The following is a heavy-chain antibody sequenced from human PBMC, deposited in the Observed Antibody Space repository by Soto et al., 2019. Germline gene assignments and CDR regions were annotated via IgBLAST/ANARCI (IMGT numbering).Heavy chain of an antibody. V-gene: IGHV4-31*03. CDR1: GGSISSGGYY. CDR2: IYYSGST. CDR3: ARVRTTGYNWFDP. D-gene: IGHD4-4*01. Sequence: QVQLQESGPGLVKPSQTLSLTCTVPGGSISSGGYYWSWIRQHPGKGLEWIGYIYYSGSTYYNPSLKNRVTISVDKSKNQFSLKLSSVTAADTAVYYCARVRTTGYNWFDPWGQGTLVTVSS. J-gene: IGHJ5*02.